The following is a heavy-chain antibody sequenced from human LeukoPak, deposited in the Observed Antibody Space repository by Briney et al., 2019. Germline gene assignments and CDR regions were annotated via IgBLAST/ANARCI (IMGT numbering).Heavy chain of an antibody. J-gene: IGHJ6*02. Sequence: GGSLGLSCAASGFALSSHWMTWVRQVPGRGPEWVANVNRDGSETYYLDSVKGRFTISKDNAKNSLYLQMNSLRAEDTAVYYCAKDQVAARPYYYYGMDVWGQGTTVTVSS. CDR2: VNRDGSET. CDR3: AKDQVAARPYYYYGMDV. CDR1: GFALSSHW. D-gene: IGHD6-6*01. V-gene: IGHV3-7*01.